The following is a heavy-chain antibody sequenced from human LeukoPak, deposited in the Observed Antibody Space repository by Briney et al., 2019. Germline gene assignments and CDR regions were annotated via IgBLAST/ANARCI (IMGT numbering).Heavy chain of an antibody. V-gene: IGHV4-34*01. CDR3: AMNGQSGFSFDP. J-gene: IGHJ5*02. Sequence: SSETLSLTCAVYGESLNGHYWSWIRQSPGKGLEWIGEGSERGGTKFNPSLKGRVTISADTSKNQFSLKLSSVTAADTAVYHCAMNGQSGFSFDPWGRGTLVTVSS. D-gene: IGHD1-26*01. CDR1: GESLNGHY. CDR2: GSERGGT.